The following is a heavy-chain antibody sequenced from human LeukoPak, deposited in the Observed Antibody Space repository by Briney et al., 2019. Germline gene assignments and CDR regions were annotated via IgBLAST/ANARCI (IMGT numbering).Heavy chain of an antibody. V-gene: IGHV3-64*01. Sequence: PGGSLRLSCAASGFTFSSYAMHWVRQAPGKGLEYVSAISSNGGSTYYANSVKGRFTISRDNSKNTLYLQMGSLRAEDMAVYYCARDIAVAGLGYWGQGTLVTVSS. CDR2: ISSNGGST. CDR1: GFTFSSYA. CDR3: ARDIAVAGLGY. J-gene: IGHJ4*02. D-gene: IGHD6-19*01.